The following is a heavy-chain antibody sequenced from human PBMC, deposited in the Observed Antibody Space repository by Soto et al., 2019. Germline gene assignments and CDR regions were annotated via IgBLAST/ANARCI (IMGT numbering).Heavy chain of an antibody. Sequence: ASVEVSCKASGYTFTNYEINGVRQATGQGPEYMGWMNPNSGKIGYVQKFQGRVTMTSNTSISTAYMELSSLRFEDTAVYFCARSVVVRGVFIFDYWGQGTLVTVSS. V-gene: IGHV1-8*01. J-gene: IGHJ4*02. CDR3: ARSVVVRGVFIFDY. D-gene: IGHD3-10*01. CDR2: MNPNSGKI. CDR1: GYTFTNYE.